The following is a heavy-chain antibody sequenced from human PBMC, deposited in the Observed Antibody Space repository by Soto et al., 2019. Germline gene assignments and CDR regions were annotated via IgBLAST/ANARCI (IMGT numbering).Heavy chain of an antibody. CDR3: TRDRYSSIAFDY. CDR2: IRSKAYGGTT. CDR1: VFTFGDYA. J-gene: IGHJ4*02. D-gene: IGHD6-13*01. Sequence: SLRLSCTASVFTFGDYAMSWFRQAPGKGLEWVGFIRSKAYGGTTEYAASVKGRFTISRDDSKSIAYLQMNSLKTEDTAVYYCTRDRYSSIAFDYWGQGTLVTVSS. V-gene: IGHV3-49*03.